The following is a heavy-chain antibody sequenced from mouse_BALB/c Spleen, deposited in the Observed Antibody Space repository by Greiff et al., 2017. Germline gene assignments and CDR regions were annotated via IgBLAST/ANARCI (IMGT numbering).Heavy chain of an antibody. CDR1: GYTFTDYW. Sequence: QVQLQQPGAELVMPGASVKMSCKASGYTFTDYWMHWVKQRPGQGLEWIGAIDTSDSYTSYNQKFKGKATLTVDESSSTAYMQLSSLTSEDSAVYYCARCGNYAWFAYWGQGTLVTVSA. D-gene: IGHD2-1*01. CDR2: IDTSDSYT. J-gene: IGHJ3*01. CDR3: ARCGNYAWFAY. V-gene: IGHV1-69*01.